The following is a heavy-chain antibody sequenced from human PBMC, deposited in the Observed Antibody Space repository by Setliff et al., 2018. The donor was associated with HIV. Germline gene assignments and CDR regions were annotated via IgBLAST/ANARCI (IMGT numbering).Heavy chain of an antibody. CDR3: AREDYYDSSGYAFDI. Sequence: SETLSLTCTVSGGSISSGSYYWSWIRQPAGKGLEWIGRIHISGSTNYNPSLESRVTISLDTSKNQFSLKLSSVTAADTAVYYCAREDYYDSSGYAFDIWGQGTMVTVSS. J-gene: IGHJ3*02. V-gene: IGHV4-61*02. D-gene: IGHD3-22*01. CDR2: IHISGST. CDR1: GGSISSGSYY.